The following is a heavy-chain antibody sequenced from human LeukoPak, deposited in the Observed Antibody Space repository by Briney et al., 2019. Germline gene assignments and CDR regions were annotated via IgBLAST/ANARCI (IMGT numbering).Heavy chain of an antibody. CDR2: IYYSGST. V-gene: IGHV4-39*01. J-gene: IGHJ4*02. CDR1: GGSISSSSYY. D-gene: IGHD5-24*01. CDR3: ARQRWLQLRRYFDY. Sequence: SETLSLTCTVSGGSISSSSYYWGWIRQPPGKGLEWIGSIYYSGSTYYNPSLKSRVTISVDTSKNQFSLKLSSVTAADTAVYYCARQRWLQLRRYFDYWGQGTLVTVSS.